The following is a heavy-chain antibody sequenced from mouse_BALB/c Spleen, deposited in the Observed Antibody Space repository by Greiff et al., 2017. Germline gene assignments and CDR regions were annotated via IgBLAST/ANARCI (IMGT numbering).Heavy chain of an antibody. CDR1: GYTFSSYW. CDR3: ARGGVTTVVPYFDY. CDR2: ILPGSGST. J-gene: IGHJ2*01. Sequence: QVQLQQSGAELMKPGASVKISCKATGYTFSSYWIEWVKQRPGHGLEWIGEILPGSGSTNYNEKFKGKATFTADTSSNTAYMQLSSLTSEDSAVYYCARGGVTTVVPYFDYWGQGTTLTVSS. D-gene: IGHD1-1*01. V-gene: IGHV1-9*01.